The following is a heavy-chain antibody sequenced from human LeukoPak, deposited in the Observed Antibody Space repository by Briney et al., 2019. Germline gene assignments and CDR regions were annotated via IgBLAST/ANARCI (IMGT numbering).Heavy chain of an antibody. V-gene: IGHV3-74*01. CDR3: ARLRCDVGDCYSAGQNF. CDR1: GFTFTTYW. CDR2: INSDGSST. D-gene: IGHD2-21*02. Sequence: GGSLRLSCAASGFTFTTYWMHWVRQAPGQGLVWVSRINSDGSSTSYADSVKGRFSISRDNARNTLYLQMNSLRAEDTAVYFCARLRCDVGDCYSAGQNFWGQGALVTVSS. J-gene: IGHJ4*02.